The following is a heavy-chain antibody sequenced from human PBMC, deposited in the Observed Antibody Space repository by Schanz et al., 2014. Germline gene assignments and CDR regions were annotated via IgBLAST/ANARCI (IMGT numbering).Heavy chain of an antibody. Sequence: QLQLQESGPGLVKPSETLSLTCTVSGGSISSSNYYWGWIRQPPGKGLEWIESIYYSGSTYYNPSFKSRVTTSVDTSKNQFSLKLNSVTAADTAVYYCARQFYDILTGYWFPYYFDYLGQGTLVTVSS. D-gene: IGHD3-9*01. CDR1: GGSISSSNYY. V-gene: IGHV4-39*01. CDR2: IYYSGST. CDR3: ARQFYDILTGYWFPYYFDY. J-gene: IGHJ4*02.